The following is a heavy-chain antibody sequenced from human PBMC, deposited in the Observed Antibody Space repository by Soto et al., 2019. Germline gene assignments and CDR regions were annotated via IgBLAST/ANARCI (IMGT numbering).Heavy chain of an antibody. CDR3: ARVSPPIYDFWSGYYTARDAFDI. V-gene: IGHV1-18*01. Sequence: GASVKVSCKASGYTFTSYGISWVRQAPGQGLEWMGWISAYNGNTNYAQKLQGRVTMTTDTSTSTAYMELRSLRSDDTAVYYCARVSPPIYDFWSGYYTARDAFDIWGQGTMVTVSS. CDR2: ISAYNGNT. D-gene: IGHD3-3*01. J-gene: IGHJ3*02. CDR1: GYTFTSYG.